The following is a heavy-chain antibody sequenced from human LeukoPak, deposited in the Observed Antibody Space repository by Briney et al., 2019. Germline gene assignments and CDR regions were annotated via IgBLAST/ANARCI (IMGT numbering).Heavy chain of an antibody. V-gene: IGHV1-69*04. CDR2: IIPILGIA. J-gene: IGHJ4*02. D-gene: IGHD3-9*01. Sequence: ASVKVSCKASGGTFSSYAISWVRQAPGQGLEWMGRIIPILGIANYAQKFQGRVTITADKSTSTAYMELSSLRSEDTAVYYCAREDDILTGYYDYWGQGTLVTVSS. CDR1: GGTFSSYA. CDR3: AREDDILTGYYDY.